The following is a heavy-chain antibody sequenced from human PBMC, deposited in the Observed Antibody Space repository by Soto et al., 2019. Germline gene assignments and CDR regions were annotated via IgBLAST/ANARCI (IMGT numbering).Heavy chain of an antibody. CDR1: GYTFTSND. Sequence: QVQLVQSGAEVEEPGASVEVTCKASGYTFTSNDMHWVCQAPGQRLEWMGWINAGNGNTKYSQKFQGRVTITRDTSASTAYMELSSLRSEDTAVYYCARSIVVVTALDYWGQGTLVTVSS. D-gene: IGHD2-21*02. J-gene: IGHJ4*02. CDR3: ARSIVVVTALDY. CDR2: INAGNGNT. V-gene: IGHV1-3*01.